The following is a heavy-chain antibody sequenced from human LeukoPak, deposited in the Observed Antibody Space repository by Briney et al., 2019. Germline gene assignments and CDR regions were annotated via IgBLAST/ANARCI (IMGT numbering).Heavy chain of an antibody. Sequence: ASVKVSCKVSGNTLTDLSIHWVRQAPEKGLDWMGGFDPEDAEVIYPEKFQDRVTMTEDPSTDTAYLELSSLRSEDTAVYYCAAEGQWSLVHYFNSWGQGTLVTVSS. CDR2: FDPEDAEV. J-gene: IGHJ4*02. V-gene: IGHV1-24*01. CDR1: GNTLTDLS. CDR3: AAEGQWSLVHYFNS. D-gene: IGHD2-15*01.